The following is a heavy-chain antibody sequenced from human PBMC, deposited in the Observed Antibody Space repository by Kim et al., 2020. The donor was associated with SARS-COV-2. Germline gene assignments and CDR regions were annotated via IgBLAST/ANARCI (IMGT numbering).Heavy chain of an antibody. CDR1: GYTFTGYY. D-gene: IGHD3-22*01. CDR3: ALTYDSSGYYYVPFDY. J-gene: IGHJ4*02. Sequence: ASVKVSCKASGYTFTGYYMHWVRQAPGQGLEWMGWINPNSGGTNYAQKFQGRVTMTRDTSISTAYMELSRLRSDDTAVYYCALTYDSSGYYYVPFDYWGQGTLVTVSS. CDR2: INPNSGGT. V-gene: IGHV1-2*02.